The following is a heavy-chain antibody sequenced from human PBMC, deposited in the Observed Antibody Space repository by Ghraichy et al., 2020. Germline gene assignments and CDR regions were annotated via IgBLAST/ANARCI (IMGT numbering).Heavy chain of an antibody. CDR2: INHSGST. Sequence: SETLSLTCAVYGGSFSGYYWSWIRQPPGKGLEWIGEINHSGSTNYNPSLKSRVTISVDTSKNQFSLKLSSVTAADTAVYYCASSMVRGVTWWYYGMDVWGQGTTVTVSS. CDR1: GGSFSGYY. D-gene: IGHD3-10*01. J-gene: IGHJ6*02. V-gene: IGHV4-34*01. CDR3: ASSMVRGVTWWYYGMDV.